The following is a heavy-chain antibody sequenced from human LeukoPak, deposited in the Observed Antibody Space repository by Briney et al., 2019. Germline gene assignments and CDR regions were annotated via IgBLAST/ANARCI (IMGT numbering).Heavy chain of an antibody. Sequence: GASVKVSCKASGGTFGSYAISWVRQAPGQGLEWMGRIIPILGIANYAQKFQGRVTITADKSTSTAYMELSSLRSEDTAVYYCARERWLQVTYYFDYWGQGTLVTVSS. CDR2: IIPILGIA. J-gene: IGHJ4*02. D-gene: IGHD5-24*01. V-gene: IGHV1-69*04. CDR1: GGTFGSYA. CDR3: ARERWLQVTYYFDY.